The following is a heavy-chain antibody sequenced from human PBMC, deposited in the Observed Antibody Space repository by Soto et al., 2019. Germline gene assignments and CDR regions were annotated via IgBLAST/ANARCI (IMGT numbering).Heavy chain of an antibody. D-gene: IGHD3-3*01. V-gene: IGHV3-23*01. CDR1: EFTFSSYS. Sequence: EVQLLESGGGLVQPGGSLRLSCAASEFTFSSYSMSWVRQAPGKGLEWVSDISGGGDNTYYADSVKGRFTISRDNSKNTLYLQMNSLRAEDTAVFYCAKVLRADDFSGPDSFDYWGQGTLVTVSS. J-gene: IGHJ4*02. CDR3: AKVLRADDFSGPDSFDY. CDR2: ISGGGDNT.